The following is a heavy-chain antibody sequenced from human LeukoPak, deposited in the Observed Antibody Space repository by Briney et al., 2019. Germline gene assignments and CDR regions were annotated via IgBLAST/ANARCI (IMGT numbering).Heavy chain of an antibody. V-gene: IGHV3-23*01. Sequence: PGGSLRLSCAASGFTFSSYWMHWVRQAPGKGLEWVSAISGSGGSTYYADSVKGRFTISRDNSKNTLYLQMNSLRAEDTAVYYCAKHSGYSYGYYFDYWGQGTLVTVSS. D-gene: IGHD5-18*01. CDR1: GFTFSSYW. CDR2: ISGSGGST. J-gene: IGHJ4*02. CDR3: AKHSGYSYGYYFDY.